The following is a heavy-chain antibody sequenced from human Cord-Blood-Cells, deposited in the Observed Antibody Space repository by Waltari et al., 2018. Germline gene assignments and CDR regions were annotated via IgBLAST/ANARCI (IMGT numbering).Heavy chain of an antibody. J-gene: IGHJ3*02. CDR1: GGSFSGDS. V-gene: IGHV4-34*01. CDR3: ARGFGPSSIAAQDAFDI. D-gene: IGHD6-6*01. CDR2: INHSGST. Sequence: VHLQQWGAGLLKPSETLSLTCAFYGGSFSGDSWSWIRPHPGKGLEWIGEINHSGSTNYNPSLKSRVTISVDTSKNQFSLKLSSVTAADTAVYYCARGFGPSSIAAQDAFDIWGQGTMVTVSS.